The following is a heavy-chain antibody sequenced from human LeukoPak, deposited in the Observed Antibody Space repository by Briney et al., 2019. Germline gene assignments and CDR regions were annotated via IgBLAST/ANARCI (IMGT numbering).Heavy chain of an antibody. J-gene: IGHJ4*02. Sequence: GGSLRLSCAAASGFTFSTYHINWVRPAPGKGLEWVSYISRSSTTIYYADSVKGRFTISRDNAKNSLYLQMNSLRAEDTAVYHCATDYYDSSGYYTGSYWGQGTLVTVSS. CDR1: GFTFSTYH. V-gene: IGHV3-48*01. CDR2: ISRSSTTI. CDR3: ATDYYDSSGYYTGSY. D-gene: IGHD3-22*01.